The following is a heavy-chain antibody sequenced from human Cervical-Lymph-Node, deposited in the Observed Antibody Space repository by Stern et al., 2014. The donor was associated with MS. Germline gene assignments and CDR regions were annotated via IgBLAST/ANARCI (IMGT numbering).Heavy chain of an antibody. D-gene: IGHD2-2*01. Sequence: QVQLGQSGAEVKKPGSSVKVSCKASGGTFSSYAISWVRQAPGQGLEWLGGIIPIFGTANYAQKFQGRVTITADESTSTAYMELSSLRSEDTAVYYCARESSSWAPPDQGDWYFDLWGRGTLVTVSS. CDR2: IIPIFGTA. CDR1: GGTFSSYA. V-gene: IGHV1-69*01. J-gene: IGHJ2*01. CDR3: ARESSSWAPPDQGDWYFDL.